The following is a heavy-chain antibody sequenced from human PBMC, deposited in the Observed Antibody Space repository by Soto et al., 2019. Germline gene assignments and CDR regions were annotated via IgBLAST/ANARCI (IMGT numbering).Heavy chain of an antibody. CDR2: IYHSGST. D-gene: IGHD6-25*01. CDR1: GGSISSGGYS. Sequence: PSETLSLTCAVSGGSISSGGYSWSWIRQPPGRGLEWIGYIYHSGSTYYNPSLKSRVTISVDRSKNQFSLKLSSVTAADTAVYYCARVRSRAAKAQYYYYYYGMDVWGQGTTVTVSS. CDR3: ARVRSRAAKAQYYYYYYGMDV. V-gene: IGHV4-30-2*01. J-gene: IGHJ6*02.